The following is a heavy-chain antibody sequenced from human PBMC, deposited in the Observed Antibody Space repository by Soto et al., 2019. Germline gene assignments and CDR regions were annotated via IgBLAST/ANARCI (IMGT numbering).Heavy chain of an antibody. CDR2: LSRGGGST. J-gene: IGHJ3*02. V-gene: IGHV3-23*01. Sequence: EAQLLESGGELIQPGGSLRLSCAASGFTYSSHGMSWVRQAPGKGLEWIAGLSRGGGSTYYADSVKGRFTISRDNSKNTQDLIMNSLRVEDTSLYYCARDGQYRTDGFDIWGQGPMVTVSS. D-gene: IGHD5-12*01. CDR1: GFTYSSHG. CDR3: ARDGQYRTDGFDI.